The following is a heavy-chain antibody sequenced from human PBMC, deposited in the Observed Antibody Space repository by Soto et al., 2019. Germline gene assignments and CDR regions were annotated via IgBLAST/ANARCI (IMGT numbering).Heavy chain of an antibody. V-gene: IGHV4-39*01. CDR1: GGSISSSSYY. D-gene: IGHD3-16*02. CDR2: IYYSGST. CDR3: ARQKLHLGELSSQGASYYYYMDV. Sequence: QLQLQESGPGLVKPSETLSLTCTVSGGSISSSSYYWGWIRQPPGKGLEWIGSIYYSGSTYYNPSLKSRVTISVDTSKNQFSLKLSSVTAADTAVYYCARQKLHLGELSSQGASYYYYMDVWGKGTTVTVSS. J-gene: IGHJ6*03.